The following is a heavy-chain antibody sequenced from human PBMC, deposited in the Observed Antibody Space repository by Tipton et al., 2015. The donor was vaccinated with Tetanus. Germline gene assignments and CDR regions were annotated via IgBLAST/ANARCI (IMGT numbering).Heavy chain of an antibody. CDR2: VDYSGST. CDR1: SGPISSSDYS. Sequence: TLSLTCTVSSGPISSSDYSWGWIRQPPGRGLEWIGSVDYSGSTYYNPSLRSRVAISVDTSKNHFSLKLSSVTAADTAVYYCARLSIASTGTYGLTFYYGMDVWGPGTTVTVSS. J-gene: IGHJ6*02. CDR3: ARLSIASTGTYGLTFYYGMDV. D-gene: IGHD6-13*01. V-gene: IGHV4-39*02.